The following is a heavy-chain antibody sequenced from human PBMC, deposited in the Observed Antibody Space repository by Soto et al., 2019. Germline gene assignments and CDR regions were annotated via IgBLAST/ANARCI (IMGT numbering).Heavy chain of an antibody. Sequence: QVQLVQSGAEVKKPGSSVKVSCKASGGTFSSYTISWVRQAPGQGREWLGRIIPILGIANYAQKFQGRVTITADKSTSTAYMELSSLRSEDTAVYYCARDSARSAYGMDVWGQGTTVTVSS. CDR2: IIPILGIA. J-gene: IGHJ6*02. V-gene: IGHV1-69*08. CDR3: ARDSARSAYGMDV. D-gene: IGHD3-10*01. CDR1: GGTFSSYT.